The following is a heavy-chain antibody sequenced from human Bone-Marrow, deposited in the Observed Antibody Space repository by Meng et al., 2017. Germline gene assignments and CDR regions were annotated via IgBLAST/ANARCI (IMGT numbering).Heavy chain of an antibody. Sequence: QVQVQQWGAGLLKPSETLSLTCAFDGGSFSAYDWSWIRQPPGKGLEWLGQINHSGSTNDNPSLKSRVTISIDTSRNQLSLKLSSVTAADTAVYYCRLAYCMGDCVDYWGQRTLVTVSS. J-gene: IGHJ4*02. CDR2: INHSGST. CDR3: RLAYCMGDCVDY. D-gene: IGHD2-21*01. CDR1: GGSFSAYD. V-gene: IGHV4-34*01.